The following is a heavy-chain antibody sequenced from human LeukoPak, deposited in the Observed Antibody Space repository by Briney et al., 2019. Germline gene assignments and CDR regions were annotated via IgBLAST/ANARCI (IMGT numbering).Heavy chain of an antibody. CDR3: AGEHYNYLDY. D-gene: IGHD5-24*01. J-gene: IGHJ4*02. V-gene: IGHV3-66*01. CDR2: IYSGGST. Sequence: GGSLRLSCAASGFTFSSYSMSWVRQAPGKGLEWVSVIYSGGSTYYADSVKGRFTISRDNSKNTLYLQMNSLRAEDTAVYYCAGEHYNYLDYWGQGTLVTVSS. CDR1: GFTFSSYS.